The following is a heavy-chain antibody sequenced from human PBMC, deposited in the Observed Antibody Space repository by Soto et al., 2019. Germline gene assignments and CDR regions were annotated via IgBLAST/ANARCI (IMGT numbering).Heavy chain of an antibody. D-gene: IGHD3-10*01. J-gene: IGHJ3*02. Sequence: GGSLRLSCAASGFTFSSYAMHWVRQAPGKGLEYVSAISSNGGSTYYANSVKGRFTISRDNSKNTLYLQMGSLRAEDMAVYYWARDFSYGSEGCYTWGAFDIWGQGTMVTVS. CDR1: GFTFSSYA. V-gene: IGHV3-64*01. CDR3: ARDFSYGSEGCYTWGAFDI. CDR2: ISSNGGST.